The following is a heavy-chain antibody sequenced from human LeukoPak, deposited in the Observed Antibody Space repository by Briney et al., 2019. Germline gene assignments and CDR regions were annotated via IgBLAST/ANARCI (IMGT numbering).Heavy chain of an antibody. Sequence: PGRSLRLSCAASGFIFSSYGMHWVRQAPGKGLEWVAVIWYDGSNKYYADSVKGRFTISRDNSKNTLYLQMNSLSAEDTAVYYCGTWTTVASYFDYWGQGTLVTVSS. V-gene: IGHV3-33*01. D-gene: IGHD4-17*01. J-gene: IGHJ4*02. CDR1: GFIFSSYG. CDR3: GTWTTVASYFDY. CDR2: IWYDGSNK.